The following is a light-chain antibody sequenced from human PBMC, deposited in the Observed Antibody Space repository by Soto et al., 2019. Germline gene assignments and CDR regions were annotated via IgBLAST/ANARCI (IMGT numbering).Light chain of an antibody. Sequence: QSVLTQPASVSGSPGQSITMSCTGTSSDVGGYNYVSWYQQHPGKAPKLMIYEVSNRPSGVSNRFSGSRSGNTASLTISGLQAEDEAEYYCDSYTSSSTFVFGTGTKLTVL. CDR1: SSDVGGYNY. CDR2: EVS. V-gene: IGLV2-14*01. J-gene: IGLJ1*01. CDR3: DSYTSSSTFV.